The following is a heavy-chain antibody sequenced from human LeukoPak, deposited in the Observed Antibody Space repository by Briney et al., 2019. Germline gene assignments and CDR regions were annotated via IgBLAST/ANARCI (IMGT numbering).Heavy chain of an antibody. CDR2: ISYDETDK. CDR3: ANAAAGTLDS. D-gene: IGHD6-13*01. J-gene: IGHJ4*02. V-gene: IGHV3-30*18. Sequence: GGSLRLSCAASGFSFSSYGMHWVHQAPGKGLEWVAVISYDETDKLYSDSVKGRFTISRDNSKNTLYLQLSSLRAEDTAVYYCANAAAGTLDSWGQGTLVTVSS. CDR1: GFSFSSYG.